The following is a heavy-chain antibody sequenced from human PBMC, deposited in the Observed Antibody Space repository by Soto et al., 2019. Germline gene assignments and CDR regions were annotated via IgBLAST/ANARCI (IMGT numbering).Heavy chain of an antibody. CDR2: INHSGST. D-gene: IGHD2-15*01. CDR3: ARASPRACSGGSCYSGRDY. V-gene: IGHV4-34*01. CDR1: GGSFSGYY. J-gene: IGHJ4*02. Sequence: QVQLQQWGAGLLKPSETLSLTCAVYGGSFSGYYWSWIRQPPGKGLEWIGEINHSGSTNYNPSLKSRVTIGRDTSKNPFTRKLSSVTAADTDVYYFARASPRACSGGSCYSGRDYGRKGTLVTVSS.